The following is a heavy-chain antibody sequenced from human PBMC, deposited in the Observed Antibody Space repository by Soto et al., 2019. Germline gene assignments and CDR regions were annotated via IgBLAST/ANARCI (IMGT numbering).Heavy chain of an antibody. D-gene: IGHD2-15*01. CDR1: GYTFTNYD. Sequence: ASVKVSCKASGYTFTNYDINWVRQAPGQGLEWMGWISAYNGDTNYAQKLQGRVTMTTDTSTSTAYMELRSLRSDDTAVYYCARSGLPDPVVVVGHTPFDPWGQGTLVTVSS. J-gene: IGHJ5*02. CDR2: ISAYNGDT. V-gene: IGHV1-18*01. CDR3: ARSGLPDPVVVVGHTPFDP.